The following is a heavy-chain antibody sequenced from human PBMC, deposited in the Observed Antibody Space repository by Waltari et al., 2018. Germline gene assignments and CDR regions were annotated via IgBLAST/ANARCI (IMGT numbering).Heavy chain of an antibody. CDR2: IIPIFGTA. V-gene: IGHV1-69*08. CDR3: ARAPRGYMVQGLIEAFDI. J-gene: IGHJ3*02. CDR1: GGTYSSYA. D-gene: IGHD3-10*01. Sequence: QVQLVQSGAEVKKPGSSVKVSCKAAGGTYSSYAISWVRQAPGQGLEWMGRIIPIFGTANYAQKFQGRVTITADKSTSTAYMELSSLRSEDTAVYYCARAPRGYMVQGLIEAFDIWGQGTMVTVSS.